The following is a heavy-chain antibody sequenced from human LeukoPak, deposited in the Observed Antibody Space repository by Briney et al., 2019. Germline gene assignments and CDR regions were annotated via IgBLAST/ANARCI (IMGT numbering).Heavy chain of an antibody. J-gene: IGHJ4*02. D-gene: IGHD1-26*01. CDR2: IYSGGYT. Sequence: GGSLRLSCAASGFTVSHNFMSWVRQAPGKGLEWVSVIYSGGYTNYPDSVKGKFTISRDNSKNTLYLQMNSLRAEDTAVYYCARAPVGATLVPRTYYFDYWGQGTLVTVSS. CDR3: ARAPVGATLVPRTYYFDY. V-gene: IGHV3-66*01. CDR1: GFTVSHNF.